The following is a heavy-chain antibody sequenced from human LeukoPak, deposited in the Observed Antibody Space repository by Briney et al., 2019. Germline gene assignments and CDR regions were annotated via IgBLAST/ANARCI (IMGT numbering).Heavy chain of an antibody. D-gene: IGHD3-16*01. Sequence: GESLKISCKGSGYSFTNFWIGWVRQMPGKGLEWMGVISPGGSGIRYSPSFQGQVTISVDKSISTAYLQWSSLKASDSAMYYCAAGGASAPWGQGTLVTVSS. CDR2: ISPGGSGI. V-gene: IGHV5-51*01. J-gene: IGHJ5*02. CDR1: GYSFTNFW. CDR3: AAGGASAP.